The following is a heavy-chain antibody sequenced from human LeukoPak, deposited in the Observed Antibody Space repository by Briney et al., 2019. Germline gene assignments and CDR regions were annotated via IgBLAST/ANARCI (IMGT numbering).Heavy chain of an antibody. CDR3: ARRVGSRVSWFDP. V-gene: IGHV5-51*01. CDR2: IHPGDSDT. D-gene: IGHD6-13*01. CDR1: GYSFTNYW. J-gene: IGHJ5*02. Sequence: GESLKISCKGSGYSFTNYWIGWVRQMPGKGLEWMGIIHPGDSDTRYSPSFQGQVTISADKSISTAYLQWSSLKASDTAMYYCARRVGSRVSWFDPWGQGTLVTVSS.